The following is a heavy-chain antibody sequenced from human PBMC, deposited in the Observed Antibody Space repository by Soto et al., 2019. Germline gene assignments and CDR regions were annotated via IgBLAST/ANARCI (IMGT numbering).Heavy chain of an antibody. Sequence: SETLSLTCTVIGGSIGSPNFSWSWIRQHPGKGPEWIGQINHSGSANYNPSLKSRVTISVHTSSSQFSLELSSVTAADTAVYYCARGLISGSHYSGGWYYFDSWGQGTQVTVSS. D-gene: IGHD1-26*01. CDR1: GGSIGSPNFS. CDR3: ARGLISGSHYSGGWYYFDS. V-gene: IGHV4-39*07. CDR2: INHSGSA. J-gene: IGHJ4*02.